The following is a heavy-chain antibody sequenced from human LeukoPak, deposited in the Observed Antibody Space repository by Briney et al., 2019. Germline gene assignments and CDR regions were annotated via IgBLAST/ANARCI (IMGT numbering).Heavy chain of an antibody. J-gene: IGHJ5*02. Sequence: GGSLRLSCAASGFTFSSYWMSWVRQAPGKGLEWVAFIRYDGSNKYYADSVKGRFTISRDNSKNTLYLQMNSLRAEDTAVYYCAKDQLGYCSSTSCTFDPWGQGTLVTVSS. CDR2: IRYDGSNK. CDR3: AKDQLGYCSSTSCTFDP. D-gene: IGHD2-2*01. CDR1: GFTFSSYW. V-gene: IGHV3-30*02.